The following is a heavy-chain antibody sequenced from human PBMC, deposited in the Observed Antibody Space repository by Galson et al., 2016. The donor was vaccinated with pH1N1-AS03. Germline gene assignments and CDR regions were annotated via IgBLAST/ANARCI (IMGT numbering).Heavy chain of an antibody. Sequence: SVKVSCKASGYNFSSYGISWVRQAPGRGPEWMGWISTYDGETYYIETVQGRVTMTTDTSSSTAYMELKSLTSDDSAVYYCARMHSDRWSGYDYYGLDVWGQGTTVTVSS. J-gene: IGHJ6*02. V-gene: IGHV1-18*04. CDR1: GYNFSSYG. CDR2: ISTYDGET. CDR3: ARMHSDRWSGYDYYGLDV. D-gene: IGHD3-3*01.